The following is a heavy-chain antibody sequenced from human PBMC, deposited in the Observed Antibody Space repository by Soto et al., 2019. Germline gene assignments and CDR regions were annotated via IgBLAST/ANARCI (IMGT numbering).Heavy chain of an antibody. V-gene: IGHV4-30-2*01. CDR2: IYHSGST. J-gene: IGHJ5*02. Sequence: QLQLQESGSGLVKPSQTLSLTCAVSGGSISSGGYSWSWIRQPPGKGLEWIGYIYHSGSTYYNPSLKIRVTISVDRSQNQFSPKMSSVTAADTAVYYCARAPGDFWSGYYSWFDPWGQGTLVTVSS. CDR1: GGSISSGGYS. CDR3: ARAPGDFWSGYYSWFDP. D-gene: IGHD3-3*01.